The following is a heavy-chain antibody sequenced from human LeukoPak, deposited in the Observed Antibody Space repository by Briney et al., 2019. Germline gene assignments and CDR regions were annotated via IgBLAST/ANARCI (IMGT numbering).Heavy chain of an antibody. D-gene: IGHD1-26*01. CDR3: VRWSGTYPLSYLDY. Sequence: GGSLRLSCATSGYTFSSHGLHWVRQAPGKGLECVASIRHDGGDKYYSESVKGRFTISKDNTKNRLFLYMNSLRPEDTAGYYCVRWSGTYPLSYLDYWGQGTLATVSS. CDR2: IRHDGGDK. CDR1: GYTFSSHG. J-gene: IGHJ4*02. V-gene: IGHV3-30*02.